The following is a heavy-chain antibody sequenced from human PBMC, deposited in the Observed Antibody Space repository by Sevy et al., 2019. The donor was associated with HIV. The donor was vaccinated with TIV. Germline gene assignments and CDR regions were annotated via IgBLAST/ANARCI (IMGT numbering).Heavy chain of an antibody. Sequence: GGSLRLSCAASGFTFINTWMSWVRQAPGKGLEWVGRIKTRPDGGTTDYAAPVKGRFTISRDDSENTAFLQMNSLKTEDTAVYYCATDMWCSSTTCPFTFYFWGQGSLVTVSS. V-gene: IGHV3-15*01. CDR3: ATDMWCSSTTCPFTFYF. CDR2: IKTRPDGGTT. J-gene: IGHJ4*02. CDR1: GFTFINTW. D-gene: IGHD2-2*01.